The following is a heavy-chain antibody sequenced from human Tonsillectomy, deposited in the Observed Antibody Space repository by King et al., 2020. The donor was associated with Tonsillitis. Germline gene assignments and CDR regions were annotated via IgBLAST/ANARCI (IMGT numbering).Heavy chain of an antibody. Sequence: VQLVQSGGGLVQPGRSLRLSCAVSGFTFHNYAMHWVRQAPGKGLGCVSGISLHSVSIGYADSVGSRVTISIDNHKNSLYLQMNSLRAEDTAFYYFAKDFYQLLYGGVAFDIWGQGTMVTVSS. CDR3: AKDFYQLLYGGVAFDI. J-gene: IGHJ3*02. CDR2: ISLHSVSI. CDR1: GFTFHNYA. V-gene: IGHV3-9*01. D-gene: IGHD2-2*02.